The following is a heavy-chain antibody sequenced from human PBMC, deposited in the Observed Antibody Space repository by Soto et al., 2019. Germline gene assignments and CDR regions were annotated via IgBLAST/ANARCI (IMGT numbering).Heavy chain of an antibody. CDR1: GGSIGTYY. D-gene: IGHD5-18*01. CDR2: IYYSGTT. J-gene: IGHJ6*02. V-gene: IGHV4-59*01. CDR3: ARARSPDTACYYGMDV. Sequence: PSETLSLTCTVSGGSIGTYYWSWIRQPPGKGLEWIGFIYYSGTTNYNPSIESRVTISVDTSKNQFSLILRSVAPADTAVYYCARARSPDTACYYGMDVWGQGTTVTVSS.